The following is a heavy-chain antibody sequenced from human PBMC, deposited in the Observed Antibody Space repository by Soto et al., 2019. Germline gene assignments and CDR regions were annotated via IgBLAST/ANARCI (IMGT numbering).Heavy chain of an antibody. D-gene: IGHD6-13*01. CDR2: IYSGGST. CDR3: ARSPVPSSSWYQYNWFDP. CDR1: GFTVSSNY. Sequence: GGSLRLSCAASGFTVSSNYMNWVRQPPGKGLEWVSVIYSGGSTYYADSVKGRFTISRDNSKNTLYLQMNSLRAEDTAVYYCARSPVPSSSWYQYNWFDPWGQGTLVTVSS. V-gene: IGHV3-53*01. J-gene: IGHJ5*02.